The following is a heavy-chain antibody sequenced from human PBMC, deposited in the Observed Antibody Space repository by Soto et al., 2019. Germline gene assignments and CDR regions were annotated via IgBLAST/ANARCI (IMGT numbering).Heavy chain of an antibody. V-gene: IGHV3-30*18. D-gene: IGHD3-10*01. CDR3: ANDSMVRGVADIYYYYYYMDV. CDR1: GFTLSSYG. J-gene: IGHJ6*03. CDR2: ISYDGSNK. Sequence: QVQLVESGGGVVQPGRSLRLSCAASGFTLSSYGMHWVRQAPGKGLEWVAVISYDGSNKYYADSVKGRFTISRDNSKNTLYLQMNSLRAEDTAVYYCANDSMVRGVADIYYYYYYMDVWGKGTTVTVSS.